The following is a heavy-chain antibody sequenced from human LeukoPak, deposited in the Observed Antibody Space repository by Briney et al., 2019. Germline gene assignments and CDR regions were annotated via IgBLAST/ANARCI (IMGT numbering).Heavy chain of an antibody. V-gene: IGHV3-15*01. CDR2: IKSKTDGGTP. Sequence: GGSLRLSCAASGFTVSSNYMSWVRQAPGKGLEWVGRIKSKTDGGTPDYAAPVKARFTISRDDSKNTVYLQTNSLKTEDTAVYYCAAETSGDGRIDYWGQGTLVTVSS. CDR3: AAETSGDGRIDY. D-gene: IGHD5-24*01. J-gene: IGHJ4*02. CDR1: GFTVSSNY.